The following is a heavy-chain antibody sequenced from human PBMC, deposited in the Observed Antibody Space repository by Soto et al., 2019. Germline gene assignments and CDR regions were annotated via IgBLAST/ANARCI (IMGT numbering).Heavy chain of an antibody. V-gene: IGHV1-18*01. CDR2: ISAYNGNT. CDR3: ARDPPSFGAVDNY. Sequence: QVQLVQSGAEVKKPGASVKVSCKASGYTFTSYGISWVRQAPGQGLEWMGWISAYNGNTNSAQKLQGRVNMTTDTATSTAHMKLRSLRSDDTAVYYCARDPPSFGAVDNYWGQGTLVTVSS. J-gene: IGHJ4*02. CDR1: GYTFTSYG. D-gene: IGHD3-3*01.